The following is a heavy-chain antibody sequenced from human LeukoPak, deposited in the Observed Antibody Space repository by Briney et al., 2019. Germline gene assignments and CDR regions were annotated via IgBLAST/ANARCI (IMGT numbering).Heavy chain of an antibody. CDR3: AKDPYGSGNINYYYYGMDV. V-gene: IGHV3-23*01. D-gene: IGHD3-10*01. Sequence: GGSLRLSCAVSGITLSNYGMSWVRQAPGKGLEWVSAISGSGGSTYYADSVKGRFTISRDNSKNTLYLQMNSLRAEDTAVYYCAKDPYGSGNINYYYYGMDVWGQGTTVTVSS. J-gene: IGHJ6*02. CDR2: ISGSGGST. CDR1: GITLSNYG.